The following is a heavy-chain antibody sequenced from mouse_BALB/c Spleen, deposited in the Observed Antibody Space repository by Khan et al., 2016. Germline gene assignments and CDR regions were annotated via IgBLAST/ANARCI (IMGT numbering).Heavy chain of an antibody. CDR2: IWAGGSK. CDR1: GFSLTSYG. D-gene: IGHD2-4*01. Sequence: QVQLKESGPGLVAPSQSLSITCTVSGFSLTSYGVHWVRQPPGKGLEWLGVIWAGGSKTYNSALMSRLSISKDNSKGQVFFKMNSLQTDDTAMYYCARDYYDYDDPYYYAMDYWGQGTSVTVSS. CDR3: ARDYYDYDDPYYYAMDY. V-gene: IGHV2-9*02. J-gene: IGHJ4*01.